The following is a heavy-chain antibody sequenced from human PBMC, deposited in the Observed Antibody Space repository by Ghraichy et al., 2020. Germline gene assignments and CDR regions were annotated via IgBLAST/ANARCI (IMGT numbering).Heavy chain of an antibody. CDR3: ARDKYGMDV. CDR1: GFTLSEYD. J-gene: IGHJ6*02. Sequence: GGSLRLSCAASGFTLSEYDLHWVRQRTGKGLEWVSAIGLAGDTYYAASVKGRFIISREHAKNSLYLQLHSLRVGDTAVYYCARDKYGMDVWGRGTTVTVS. V-gene: IGHV3-13*01. CDR2: IGLAGDT.